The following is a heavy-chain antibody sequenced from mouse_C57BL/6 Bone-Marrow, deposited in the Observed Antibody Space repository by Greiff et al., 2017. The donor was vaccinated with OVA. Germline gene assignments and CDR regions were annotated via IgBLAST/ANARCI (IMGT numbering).Heavy chain of an antibody. D-gene: IGHD2-3*01. V-gene: IGHV2-5*01. J-gene: IGHJ2*01. CDR1: GFSLTSYG. CDR2: IWRGGST. CDR3: AKGGGYSPDYFDY. Sequence: VQLQQSGPGLVQPSQSLSITCTVSGFSLTSYGVHWVRQSPGKGLEWLGVIWRGGSTDYNAAFMSRLSITKDNTKSQVFFKMNSLQADDTAIYYGAKGGGYSPDYFDYWGQGTTLTVSS.